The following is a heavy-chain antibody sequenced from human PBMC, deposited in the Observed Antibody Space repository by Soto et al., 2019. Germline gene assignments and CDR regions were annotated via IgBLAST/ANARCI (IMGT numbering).Heavy chain of an antibody. CDR3: ARVGVTMVRGVISNCFDY. CDR1: GGSISSGGYY. CDR2: ISYSGST. J-gene: IGHJ4*02. Sequence: SETLSLTCTVSGGSISSGGYYWSWIRQHPGKGLEWIGYISYSGSTYYNPSLKSRLTISVDTSKNQFSLKLSSVTAADTAVYYCARVGVTMVRGVISNCFDYWGQGXLVTVYS. D-gene: IGHD3-10*01. V-gene: IGHV4-31*03.